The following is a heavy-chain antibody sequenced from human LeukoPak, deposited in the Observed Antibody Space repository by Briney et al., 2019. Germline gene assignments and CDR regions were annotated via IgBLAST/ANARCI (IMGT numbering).Heavy chain of an antibody. CDR2: ISWNSGSI. Sequence: GGSLRLSCAASGFTFDDYAMHWVRQAPGKGLEWVSGISWNSGSIGYADSVKGRFTISRDNAKNSLYLQMNSLRAEDTALYYCAKDIGRYGDYGHFDYWGQGTLVTVSS. D-gene: IGHD4-17*01. CDR1: GFTFDDYA. J-gene: IGHJ4*02. CDR3: AKDIGRYGDYGHFDY. V-gene: IGHV3-9*01.